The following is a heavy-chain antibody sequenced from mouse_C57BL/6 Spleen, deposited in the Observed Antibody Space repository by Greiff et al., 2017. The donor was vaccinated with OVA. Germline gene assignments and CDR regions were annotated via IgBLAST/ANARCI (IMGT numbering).Heavy chain of an antibody. CDR1: GYTFTDYE. CDR3: TRQDSSGYVWFAY. J-gene: IGHJ3*01. D-gene: IGHD3-2*02. Sequence: QVQLQQSGAELVRPGASVTLSCKASGYTFTDYEMHWVKQTPVHGLEWIGAIDPETGGTAYNQKFKGKAILTADKSSSTAYMELRSLTSADSAVYYCTRQDSSGYVWFAYWGQGTLVTVSA. CDR2: IDPETGGT. V-gene: IGHV1-15*01.